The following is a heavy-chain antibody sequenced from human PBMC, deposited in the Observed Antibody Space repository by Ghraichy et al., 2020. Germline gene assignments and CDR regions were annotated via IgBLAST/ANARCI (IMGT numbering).Heavy chain of an antibody. Sequence: ASVKVSCKASGYSFTDHGIIWVRQVPGQGLEWMGWISAYNGEIYYVQRLQGRVTMTTDISTRTAYMELRSLTSDDTAVYYCASGPSVPAAGDYWGQGTLVTVSS. CDR3: ASGPSVPAAGDY. D-gene: IGHD6-13*01. CDR1: GYSFTDHG. J-gene: IGHJ4*02. CDR2: ISAYNGEI. V-gene: IGHV1-18*04.